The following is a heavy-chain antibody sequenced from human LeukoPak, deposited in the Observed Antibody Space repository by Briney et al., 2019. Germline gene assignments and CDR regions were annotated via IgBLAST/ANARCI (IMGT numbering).Heavy chain of an antibody. V-gene: IGHV4-39*07. CDR1: GVSISSSNSY. CDR3: TSASWEAYYYYYMDV. Sequence: SETLSLTCTVSGVSISSSNSYWGWIRQPPGKGLEWIGSIYYSGNTYYNASLKSRVTISVDTSKNQFSLKLSSVTAADTAVYYCTSASWEAYYYYYMDVWGKGTTVTISS. D-gene: IGHD2-2*01. J-gene: IGHJ6*03. CDR2: IYYSGNT.